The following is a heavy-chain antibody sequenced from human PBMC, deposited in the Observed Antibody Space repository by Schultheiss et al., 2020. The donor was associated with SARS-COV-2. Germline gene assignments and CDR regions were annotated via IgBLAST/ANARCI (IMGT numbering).Heavy chain of an antibody. CDR2: IYYSGST. CDR3: ARGTMVRGVIIYPG. D-gene: IGHD3-10*01. V-gene: IGHV4-39*07. CDR1: GGSISSYY. Sequence: LSLTCTVSGGSISSYYWGWIRQPPGKGLEWIGSIYYSGSTYYNPSLKSRVTISVDTSKNQFSLKLSSVTAADTAVYYCARGTMVRGVIIYPGWGQGTLVTVSS. J-gene: IGHJ4*02.